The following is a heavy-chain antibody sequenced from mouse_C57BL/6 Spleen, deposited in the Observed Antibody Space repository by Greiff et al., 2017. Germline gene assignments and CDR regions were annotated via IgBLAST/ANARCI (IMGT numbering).Heavy chain of an antibody. J-gene: IGHJ3*01. CDR2: IYPGSGNT. Sequence: QVQLQQSGAELVRPGASVKLSCKASGYTFTDYYINWVKQRPGQGLEWIARIYPGSGNTYYNEKFKGKATLTAEKSSSTAYMQLSSLTSEDSAVYFCARGDGNYPFAYWGQGTLVTVSA. CDR3: ARGDGNYPFAY. D-gene: IGHD2-1*01. CDR1: GYTFTDYY. V-gene: IGHV1-76*01.